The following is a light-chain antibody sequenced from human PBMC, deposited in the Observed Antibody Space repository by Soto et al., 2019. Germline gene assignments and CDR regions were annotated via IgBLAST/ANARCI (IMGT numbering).Light chain of an antibody. Sequence: EIVLAQSPGTLSLSTGERATLSCRASQTDTSSYLAWYQQKPGQAPRLLIYGASNRATGIPDRLSGSGSGTDFTLTISRMEPEDFAVYYCQQYGSSGTFGQGTKVDIK. J-gene: IGKJ1*01. CDR1: QTDTSSY. CDR3: QQYGSSGT. V-gene: IGKV3-20*01. CDR2: GAS.